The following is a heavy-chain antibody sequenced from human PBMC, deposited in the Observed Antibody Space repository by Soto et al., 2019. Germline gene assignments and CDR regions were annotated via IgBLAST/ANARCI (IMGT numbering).Heavy chain of an antibody. CDR1: GGTFSRYA. CDR2: IIPIFGTA. CDR3: ARGAAEYSSSSNWFDP. J-gene: IGHJ5*02. Sequence: QVQLVQSGAEVKKPGSSVKVSCKASGGTFSRYAISWVRQAPGQGLEWMGGIIPIFGTANYAQKFQGRVTITADESTSTAYMELSSLRSEDTAVYYCARGAAEYSSSSNWFDPWGQGTLVTVSS. V-gene: IGHV1-69*01. D-gene: IGHD6-6*01.